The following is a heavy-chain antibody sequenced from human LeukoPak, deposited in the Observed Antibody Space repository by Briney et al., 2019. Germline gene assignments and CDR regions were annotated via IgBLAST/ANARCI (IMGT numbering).Heavy chain of an antibody. V-gene: IGHV4-34*01. CDR3: AGRMGDLRLGELSLQYYFDY. D-gene: IGHD3-16*02. CDR1: GGSFSGYY. J-gene: IGHJ4*02. Sequence: PSETLSLTCAVYGGSFSGYYWSWIRQPPGKGLEWIGEINHSGSTNYNPSLKSRVTISVDTSKNQFSLKLSSVTAADTAVYYCAGRMGDLRLGELSLQYYFDYWGQGTLVTVSS. CDR2: INHSGST.